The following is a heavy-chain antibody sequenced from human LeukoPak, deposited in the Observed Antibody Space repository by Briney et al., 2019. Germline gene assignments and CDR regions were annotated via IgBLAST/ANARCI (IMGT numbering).Heavy chain of an antibody. Sequence: SETLSLTCTVSGGSISSYYWSWIRQPPEKGLEWIGYIYYSGSTNYNPSLKSRVTISVDTSKNQFSLKLSSVTAADTAVYYCARNLYDEDAFDIWGQGTMVTVSS. CDR3: ARNLYDEDAFDI. V-gene: IGHV4-59*01. CDR2: IYYSGST. CDR1: GGSISSYY. D-gene: IGHD3-22*01. J-gene: IGHJ3*02.